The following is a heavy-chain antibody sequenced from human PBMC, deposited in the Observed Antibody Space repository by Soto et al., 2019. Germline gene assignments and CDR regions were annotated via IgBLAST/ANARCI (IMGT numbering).Heavy chain of an antibody. J-gene: IGHJ6*02. D-gene: IGHD6-13*01. Sequence: SETLSLTCTVSGGSISSSSYYWGWIRQPPGKGLEWIGSIYYSGSTYYNPSLKSRVTISVDTSKNQFSLKLSSVTAADTAVYYCAIAAAGIGYYYYGMDVWGQGTTVTVSS. V-gene: IGHV4-39*01. CDR2: IYYSGST. CDR1: GGSISSSSYY. CDR3: AIAAAGIGYYYYGMDV.